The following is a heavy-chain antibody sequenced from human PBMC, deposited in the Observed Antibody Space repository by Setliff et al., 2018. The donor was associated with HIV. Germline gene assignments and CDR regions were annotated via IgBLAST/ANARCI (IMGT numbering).Heavy chain of an antibody. Sequence: ASVKVSCKASGYIFTDYYMHWVQRAPGEGLEWVGRVDPQDGETKYAEKFQGRVTITADTSTDTSDMELSSLRSEDTAVYYCATSGTYYYGSGSYHASGYWGQGTLVTVS. V-gene: IGHV1-69-2*01. CDR1: GYIFTDYY. J-gene: IGHJ4*02. CDR2: VDPQDGET. CDR3: ATSGTYYYGSGSYHASGY. D-gene: IGHD3-10*01.